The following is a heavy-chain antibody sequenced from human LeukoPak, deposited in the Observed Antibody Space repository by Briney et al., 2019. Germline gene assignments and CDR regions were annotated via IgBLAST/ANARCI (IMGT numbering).Heavy chain of an antibody. CDR1: GFTFSSYS. D-gene: IGHD3-22*01. CDR2: INSDGSST. Sequence: EPGGSLRLSCAASGFTFSSYSMHWVRQAPGKGLVWVSLINSDGSSTTYAYAVNVRVTISRDNAKNTLYLKMKSLRAGDKALYSCVKAGGSSYYFDAFDIWGQGKMVTVSS. CDR3: VKAGGSSYYFDAFDI. V-gene: IGHV3-74*01. J-gene: IGHJ3*02.